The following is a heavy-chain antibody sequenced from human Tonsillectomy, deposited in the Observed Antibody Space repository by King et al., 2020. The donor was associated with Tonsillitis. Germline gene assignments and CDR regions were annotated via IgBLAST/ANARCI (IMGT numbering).Heavy chain of an antibody. CDR1: GGSISSGDYY. CDR2: IYYSGST. J-gene: IGHJ4*02. Sequence: QLQESGPGLVKPSQTLSLTCTVSGGSISSGDYYWSWIRQPPGKGLEWIGYIYYSGSTYYNPSLKSRVTISVDTSKNQFSLKLSSVTAADTAVYYCANSLSLAVIPSQSWGQGTLVTVSS. D-gene: IGHD3-22*01. CDR3: ANSLSLAVIPSQS. V-gene: IGHV4-30-4*01.